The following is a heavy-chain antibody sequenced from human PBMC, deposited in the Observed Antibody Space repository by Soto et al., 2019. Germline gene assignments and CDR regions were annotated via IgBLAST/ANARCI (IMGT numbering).Heavy chain of an antibody. Sequence: SETLSLTCTVSGGSISSGDYYWSWIRQPPGKGLEWIGYIYYSGSTYYNPSLKSRVTISVDTSKNQFSLKLSSVTAADTAVYYCARDPWPDYGGNSEAYWGQGTLVNVS. CDR2: IYYSGST. CDR1: GGSISSGDYY. J-gene: IGHJ4*02. D-gene: IGHD4-17*01. CDR3: ARDPWPDYGGNSEAY. V-gene: IGHV4-30-4*01.